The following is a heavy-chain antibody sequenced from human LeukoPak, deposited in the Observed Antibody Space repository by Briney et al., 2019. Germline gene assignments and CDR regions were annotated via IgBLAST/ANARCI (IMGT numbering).Heavy chain of an antibody. J-gene: IGHJ4*02. CDR1: GFAFSSYW. CDR2: ISSDGSIT. Sequence: GGSLRLSCVASGFAFSSYWMHWVRQAPGKGLVWVSRISSDGSITSYADSVRGRFTISRDNAKNTVSAQMNSLRAEDTAVYYCVRFDSSGHYYYFDYWGQGALVTVSS. V-gene: IGHV3-74*01. CDR3: VRFDSSGHYYYFDY. D-gene: IGHD3-22*01.